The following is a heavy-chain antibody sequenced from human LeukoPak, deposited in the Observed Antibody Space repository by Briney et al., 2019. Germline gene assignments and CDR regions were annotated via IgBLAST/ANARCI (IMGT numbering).Heavy chain of an antibody. CDR2: ISYDGSNK. CDR1: GFTFSSYA. CDR3: ARIVPGLGSRWDYFEY. D-gene: IGHD6-13*01. J-gene: IGHJ4*02. Sequence: PGGSLRLSCAASGFTFSSYAMSWVRQAPGKGLEWVAVISYDGSNKYYADSVKGRFTISRDNSKNTLYLQMNSLRAEDTAVYYCARIVPGLGSRWDYFEYWGQGTLVTVSS. V-gene: IGHV3-30*04.